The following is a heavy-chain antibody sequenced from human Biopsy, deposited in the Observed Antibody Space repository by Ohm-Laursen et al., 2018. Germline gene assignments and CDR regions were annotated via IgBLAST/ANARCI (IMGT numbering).Heavy chain of an antibody. CDR3: ALQSVAQMKNFDY. V-gene: IGHV1-2*02. D-gene: IGHD6-19*01. Sequence: SVKVSCKASGYTFTDSYMHWVRQAPGQGLEWMGWINPNSGGTNYAQKFQSNITMTKNTSMSTAYMEMSGLRSDDTAVYYCALQSVAQMKNFDYWGQGTLVTVSS. J-gene: IGHJ4*02. CDR1: GYTFTDSY. CDR2: INPNSGGT.